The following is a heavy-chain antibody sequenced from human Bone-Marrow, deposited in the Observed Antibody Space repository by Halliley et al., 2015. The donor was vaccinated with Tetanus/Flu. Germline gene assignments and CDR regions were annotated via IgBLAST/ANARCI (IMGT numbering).Heavy chain of an antibody. J-gene: IGHJ6*02. CDR1: GGSLSGYY. CDR3: MRTEGPYYNGMDV. V-gene: IGHV4-34*12. Sequence: TLSLTCGVSGGSLSGYYWSWIRQPPGKGLEWIGEIIKTGSTDYNPSLRSRVTISVDTSKNQISLNLRSVTAADSAVYYCMRTEGPYYNGMDVWGQGP. CDR2: IIKTGST.